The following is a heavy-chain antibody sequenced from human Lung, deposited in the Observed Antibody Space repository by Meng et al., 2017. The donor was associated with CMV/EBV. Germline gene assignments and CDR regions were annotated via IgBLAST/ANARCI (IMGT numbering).Heavy chain of an antibody. CDR1: GYTFTNYY. J-gene: IGHJ4*01. D-gene: IGHD6-13*01. Sequence: ASXXVSXKPSGYTFTNYYIHWVRQAPGQGLEWMGWIKPNSGATNYVQKFQGRLTVTRDTAITTAYMEPTRLRSDHTAVYYCARAPGLSLAAAASDAYFDKWXQGTXVTVSS. CDR2: IKPNSGAT. V-gene: IGHV1-2*02. CDR3: ARAPGLSLAAAASDAYFDK.